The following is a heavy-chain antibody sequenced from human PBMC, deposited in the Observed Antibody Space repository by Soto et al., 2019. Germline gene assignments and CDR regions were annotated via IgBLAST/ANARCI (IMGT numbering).Heavy chain of an antibody. J-gene: IGHJ6*02. Sequence: GGSLRLSCAASGFTFSSYAMHWVRQAPGKGLEWVAVISYDGSNKYYADSVKGRFTISRDNSKNTLYLQMNSLRAEDTAVYYCARDWNYDFWSGYYYYYYGMDVWGQGTTVTVSS. D-gene: IGHD3-3*01. CDR3: ARDWNYDFWSGYYYYYYGMDV. V-gene: IGHV3-30-3*01. CDR2: ISYDGSNK. CDR1: GFTFSSYA.